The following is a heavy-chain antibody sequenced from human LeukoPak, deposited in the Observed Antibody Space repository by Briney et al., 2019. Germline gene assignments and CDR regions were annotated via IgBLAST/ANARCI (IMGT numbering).Heavy chain of an antibody. D-gene: IGHD3-22*01. CDR1: GYTFTSYG. CDR2: ISAYNGNT. J-gene: IGHJ4*02. V-gene: IGHV1-18*01. CDR3: AAGRESHYYDSSGYSGY. Sequence: GASVKVSCKAPGYTFTSYGISWVRQAPGQGLEWMGWISAYNGNTNYAQKLQGRVTMTTDTSTSTAYMELRSLRSDDTAVYYCAAGRESHYYDSSGYSGYWGQGTLVTVSS.